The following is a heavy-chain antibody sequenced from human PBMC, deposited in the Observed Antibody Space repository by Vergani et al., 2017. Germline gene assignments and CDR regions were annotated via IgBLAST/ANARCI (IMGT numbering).Heavy chain of an antibody. CDR3: ARQQGGYGAAFDI. J-gene: IGHJ3*02. CDR2: IYHSGST. V-gene: IGHV4-38-2*02. Sequence: QVKLQESGPGLVKPSETLSLICTVSGASVNSYYWGWIRQPPGKGLEWIGSIYHSGSTYYNPSLKSRVTILVDTSKNQFSLKLSSVTAADTAVYYCARQQGGYGAAFDIWDQGTIVAVSS. CDR1: GASVNSYY. D-gene: IGHD4-17*01.